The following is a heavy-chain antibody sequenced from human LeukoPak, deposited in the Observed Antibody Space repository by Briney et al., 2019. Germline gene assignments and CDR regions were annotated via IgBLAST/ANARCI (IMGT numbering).Heavy chain of an antibody. CDR3: ARDSHSSSWYSEFDY. Sequence: PGGSLRLSCAASGFTFSSYHMNWVRQAPGKGLEWVSSINILSNYIYYADSVKGRFTISRDNAKNSLYLQMNSLRAEDTAVYYCARDSHSSSWYSEFDYWGQGTLVTVSS. CDR2: INILSNYI. V-gene: IGHV3-21*01. J-gene: IGHJ4*02. CDR1: GFTFSSYH. D-gene: IGHD6-13*01.